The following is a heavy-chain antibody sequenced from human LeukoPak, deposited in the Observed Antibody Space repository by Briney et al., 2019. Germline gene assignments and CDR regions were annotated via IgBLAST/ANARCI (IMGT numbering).Heavy chain of an antibody. CDR2: INPYSGGT. Sequence: GASVKVSCKASGYSFTGHYMHWVRQAPGQGLEWVGWINPYSGGTNYAQKFQGRVTMTRDTSISTAYMELSRLRSDDTAVYYCVRDRPKYCSSTSCPVDYWGQGTLVTVSS. V-gene: IGHV1-2*02. J-gene: IGHJ4*02. CDR3: VRDRPKYCSSTSCPVDY. D-gene: IGHD2-2*01. CDR1: GYSFTGHY.